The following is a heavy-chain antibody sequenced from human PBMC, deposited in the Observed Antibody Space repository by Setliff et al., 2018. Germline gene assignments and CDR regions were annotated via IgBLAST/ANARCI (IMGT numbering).Heavy chain of an antibody. Sequence: ASVKVSCKSSGYSFIDYYIHRVRQAPGQGLEWMGWINPHNEGTTFAQKFQDRVTATTDTSITTAYLKLSGLTSDDTAVYYCSRGRRGSTWTSDSWGQGTLVTVSS. CDR2: INPHNEGT. J-gene: IGHJ4*02. D-gene: IGHD2-2*01. CDR3: SRGRRGSTWTSDS. CDR1: GYSFIDYY. V-gene: IGHV1-2*02.